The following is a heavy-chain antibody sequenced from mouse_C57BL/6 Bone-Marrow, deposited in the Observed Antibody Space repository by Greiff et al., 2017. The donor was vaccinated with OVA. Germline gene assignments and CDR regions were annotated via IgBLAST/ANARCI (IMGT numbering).Heavy chain of an antibody. CDR2: IYPGSGST. Sequence: QVQLQQPGAELVKPGASVKMSCKASGYTFTSYWITWVKQRPGQGLEWIGDIYPGSGSTNYNEKFKSKATLTVDTSSSTAYMQLSSLTSEDSAVYYCAGHYYGSSYYAMDYWGQGTSVTVSS. CDR1: GYTFTSYW. V-gene: IGHV1-55*01. CDR3: AGHYYGSSYYAMDY. D-gene: IGHD1-1*01. J-gene: IGHJ4*01.